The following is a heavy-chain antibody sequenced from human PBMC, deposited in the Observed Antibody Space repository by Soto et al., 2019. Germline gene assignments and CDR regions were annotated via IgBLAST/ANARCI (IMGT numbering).Heavy chain of an antibody. CDR3: ARGLAAAGNYYYYGMDV. D-gene: IGHD6-13*01. V-gene: IGHV1-18*01. J-gene: IGHJ6*02. CDR1: GYTFTSYC. Sequence: ALVKVSCKASGYTFTSYCISWVRQSPGQGLEWMGWISAYNGNTNYAQKLQGRVTMTTDTSTSTAYMELRSLRSDDTAVYYCARGLAAAGNYYYYGMDVWGQGTTVTVSS. CDR2: ISAYNGNT.